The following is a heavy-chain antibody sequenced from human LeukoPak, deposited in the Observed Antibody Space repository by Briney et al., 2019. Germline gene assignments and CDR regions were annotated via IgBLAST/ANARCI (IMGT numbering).Heavy chain of an antibody. Sequence: GGSLRLSCAASGFILSNHWMTWVRQAPGKGPEWVANMNKDGSQKYYVDSVKGRFSISRDTAKNSLYLQMNNLRAEDTALYYCARNNDMDVWGQGTTVIVSS. J-gene: IGHJ6*02. D-gene: IGHD1/OR15-1a*01. CDR1: GFILSNHW. CDR3: ARNNDMDV. V-gene: IGHV3-7*03. CDR2: MNKDGSQK.